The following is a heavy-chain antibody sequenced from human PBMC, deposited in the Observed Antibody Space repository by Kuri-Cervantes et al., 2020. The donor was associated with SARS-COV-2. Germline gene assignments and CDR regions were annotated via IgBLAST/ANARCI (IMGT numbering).Heavy chain of an antibody. Sequence: SETLSLTCAVYGGSFSNYYSSWIRQPPGKGLEWIGEINHSGSTNYNTSLKSRVAISVDTSKNQFSLKLSTVTAADTAVYYCARDPLEFTFGGVIVDAFDIWGQGTMVTVSS. CDR3: ARDPLEFTFGGVIVDAFDI. CDR2: INHSGST. CDR1: GGSFSNYY. D-gene: IGHD3-16*02. V-gene: IGHV4-34*01. J-gene: IGHJ3*02.